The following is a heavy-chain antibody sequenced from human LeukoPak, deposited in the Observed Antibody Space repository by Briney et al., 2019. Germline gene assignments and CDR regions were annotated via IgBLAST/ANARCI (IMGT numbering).Heavy chain of an antibody. CDR2: INHSGST. Sequence: PSETLSLTCAVYGGSSSGYYCSCIRQPPAKGLEWTGEINHSGSTNYNPSLKSRVTISVDTSKNQFSLKLSSVTAADTAVYYCARYRYSSSWNPWITWGQGTLVTVSS. D-gene: IGHD6-13*01. V-gene: IGHV4-34*01. CDR3: ARYRYSSSWNPWIT. CDR1: GGSSSGYY. J-gene: IGHJ5*02.